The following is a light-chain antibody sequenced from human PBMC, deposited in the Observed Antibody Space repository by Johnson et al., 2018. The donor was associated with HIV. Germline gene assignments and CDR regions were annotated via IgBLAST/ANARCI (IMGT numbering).Light chain of an antibody. CDR1: SSDIGNNY. CDR2: DSY. J-gene: IGLJ1*01. V-gene: IGLV1-51*01. CDR3: GTWDSSLSAYV. Sequence: QSVLTQPPSVSAAPGQKVTISCSGSSSDIGNNYVSWYQQLPGTAPKLLIYDSYKRPSGIPDRFSGSKSGTSATLGITGLQTGDEADYYCGTWDSSLSAYVFGTGTKVPVL.